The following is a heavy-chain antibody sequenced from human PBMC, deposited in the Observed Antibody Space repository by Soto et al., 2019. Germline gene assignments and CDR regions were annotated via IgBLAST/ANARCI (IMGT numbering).Heavy chain of an antibody. CDR1: GYSFTSYW. Sequence: PGESLKISCKGSGYSFTSYWISWVRQMPGKGLEWMGRIDPSDSYTNYSPSFQGHVTISADKSISTAYLQWSSLKASDTAMYYCARPYYDFWSGYYTRYYYYGMDVWGQGTTVTVS. CDR2: IDPSDSYT. D-gene: IGHD3-3*01. CDR3: ARPYYDFWSGYYTRYYYYGMDV. V-gene: IGHV5-10-1*01. J-gene: IGHJ6*02.